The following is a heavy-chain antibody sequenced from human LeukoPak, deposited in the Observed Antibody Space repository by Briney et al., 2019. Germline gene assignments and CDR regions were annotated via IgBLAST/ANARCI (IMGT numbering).Heavy chain of an antibody. J-gene: IGHJ4*02. CDR1: GFTFDDYA. V-gene: IGHV3-9*01. CDR2: ISWNSGSI. D-gene: IGHD3-10*01. CDR3: AKDHGSYYGSGSFDY. Sequence: GGSLRLSCAASGFTFDDYAMHWVRQAPGKGLEWVSGISWNSGSIGYADSVKGRFTISRDNAKNSLYLQMNSLRAEDTALYYCAKDHGSYYGSGSFDYWGQGTLVTVSS.